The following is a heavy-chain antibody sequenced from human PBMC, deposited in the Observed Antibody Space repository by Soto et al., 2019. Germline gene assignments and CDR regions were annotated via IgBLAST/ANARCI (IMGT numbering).Heavy chain of an antibody. CDR3: AKGSRRLLSGGDFDY. CDR2: ISGSGGST. J-gene: IGHJ4*02. V-gene: IGHV3-23*01. Sequence: GSLRLSCAASGFTFSSYAMSWVRQAPGKGLEWVSAISGSGGSTYYADSVKGRFTISRDNSKNTLYLQMNSLRAEDTAVYYCAKGSRRLLSGGDFDYWGQGTLVTVSS. CDR1: GFTFSSYA. D-gene: IGHD2-21*01.